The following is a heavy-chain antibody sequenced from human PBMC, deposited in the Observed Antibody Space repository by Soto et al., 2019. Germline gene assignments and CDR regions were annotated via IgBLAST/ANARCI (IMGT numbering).Heavy chain of an antibody. J-gene: IGHJ6*02. D-gene: IGHD2-15*01. CDR1: GFTFSYYN. CDR3: LAGGYYYGMDV. V-gene: IGHV3-21*01. CDR2: ISSGSEYR. Sequence: GGSLRLSCAASGFTFSYYNMNWVRQAPGKGLEWVSFISSGSEYRYYADSVKGRFTISGDNSKNTLYLQMNSLRAEDTAVYYCLAGGYYYGMDVWGQGTTVTVSS.